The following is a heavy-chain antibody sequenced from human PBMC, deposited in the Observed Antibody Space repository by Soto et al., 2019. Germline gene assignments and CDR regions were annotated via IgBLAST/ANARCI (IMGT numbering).Heavy chain of an antibody. D-gene: IGHD3-9*01. J-gene: IGHJ4*02. V-gene: IGHV1-18*04. CDR1: GYTFTSNG. CDR3: AIIFSGRYFWAPLEN. CDR2: INPYNGNT. Sequence: QVQLVQSGAEVKKPGASVKVSCKASGYTFTSNGISWVRQAPGQGREWMGCINPYNGNTNYAQKLQGRVTMTTDTSTSTAYMELRSLRSDDTAVYYCAIIFSGRYFWAPLENWGQGTLVTVSS.